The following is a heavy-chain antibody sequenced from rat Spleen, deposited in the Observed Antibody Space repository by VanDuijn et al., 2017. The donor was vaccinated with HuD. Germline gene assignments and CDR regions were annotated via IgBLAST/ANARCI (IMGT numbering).Heavy chain of an antibody. CDR1: GLTFSNSG. CDR2: ISTTGGST. D-gene: IGHD1-5*01. J-gene: IGHJ4*01. CDR3: TRGKYYRSYVMDA. V-gene: IGHV5-25*01. Sequence: EVELVESGGGLVQPGRSMKLSCVASGLTFSNSGMAWVRQAPTKGLEWVASISTTGGSTYYRDSVKGRFIISRDNAKSTLYLQMDSLRSEDTATYYCTRGKYYRSYVMDAWGQGASVTVSS.